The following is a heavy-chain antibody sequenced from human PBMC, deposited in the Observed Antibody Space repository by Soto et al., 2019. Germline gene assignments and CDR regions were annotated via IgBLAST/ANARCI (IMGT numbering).Heavy chain of an antibody. CDR3: ARCRIAARYVDWFDP. V-gene: IGHV4-30-4*01. CDR2: IYYSGST. J-gene: IGHJ5*02. Sequence: PSETLSLTCTVSGGSISSGDYYWSWIRQPPGKGLEWIGYIYYSGSTYYNPSLKSRVTISVDTSKNQFSLKLSSVTAADTAVYYCARCRIAARYVDWFDPWGQGTLVTVSS. D-gene: IGHD6-6*01. CDR1: GGSISSGDYY.